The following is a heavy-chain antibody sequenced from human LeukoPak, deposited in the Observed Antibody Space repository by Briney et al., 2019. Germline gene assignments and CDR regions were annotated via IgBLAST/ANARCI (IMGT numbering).Heavy chain of an antibody. V-gene: IGHV3-30-3*01. J-gene: IGHJ5*02. CDR3: MGNYMGCFDP. CDR1: GFSLSNFQ. CDR2: ISLDGSTE. D-gene: IGHD3-10*01. Sequence: GSLRLSCVASGFSLSNFQMYWVRQAPGKGLEWVSIISLDGSTEFYADSVKGRFTISRDTASNTMHLEMNNLRTEDTAVYYCMGNYMGCFDPWGQGTLVTVS.